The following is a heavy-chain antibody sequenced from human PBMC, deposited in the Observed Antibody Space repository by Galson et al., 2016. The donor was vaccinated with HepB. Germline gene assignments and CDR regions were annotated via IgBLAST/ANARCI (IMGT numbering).Heavy chain of an antibody. CDR3: VRKVGESWGSGEHFDWFYYFVF. CDR2: IIPIFNIT. V-gene: IGHV1-69*10. D-gene: IGHD3-9*01. J-gene: IGHJ4*02. Sequence: SVKVSCKASGGRFSSYTISWVRQAPGQGLEWMGGIIPIFNITNYAQKFQGRVTITADKSTSIAYMELSSLRAEDTAVYYCVRKVGESWGSGEHFDWFYYFVFWGQGTLVTVSS. CDR1: GGRFSSYT.